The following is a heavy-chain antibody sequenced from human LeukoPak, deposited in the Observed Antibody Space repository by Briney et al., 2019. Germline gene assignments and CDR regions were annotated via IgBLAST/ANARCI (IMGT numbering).Heavy chain of an antibody. V-gene: IGHV3-74*01. CDR1: GFTFSSYW. J-gene: IGHJ4*02. CDR3: ARDPDRSGFDF. CDR2: INSDGSST. Sequence: GGSLRLSCAASGFTFSSYWMHWVRHAPGKGLVWVSRINSDGSSTSYADSVKGRFTISRDNSKNMVFLHMNSLRVEDTAIYYCARDPDRSGFDFWGQGTLLTVSS. D-gene: IGHD1-14*01.